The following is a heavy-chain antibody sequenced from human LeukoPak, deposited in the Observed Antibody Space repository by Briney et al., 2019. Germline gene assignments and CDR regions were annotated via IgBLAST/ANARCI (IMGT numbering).Heavy chain of an antibody. CDR1: GYTFTSYY. Sequence: RASVKVSCKASGYTFTSYYMHWVRQAPGQGLEWMGIINPSGGSTSYAQKFQGRVTMTRDTSTSTVYMELSSLRSEDTAVYYCARESRRGFGELLFVFDCWGQGTLVTVSS. J-gene: IGHJ4*02. CDR2: INPSGGST. CDR3: ARESRRGFGELLFVFDC. V-gene: IGHV1-46*01. D-gene: IGHD3-10*01.